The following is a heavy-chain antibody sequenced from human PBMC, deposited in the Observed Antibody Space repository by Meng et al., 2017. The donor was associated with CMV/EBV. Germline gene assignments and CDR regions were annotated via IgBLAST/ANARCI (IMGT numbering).Heavy chain of an antibody. V-gene: IGHV3-21*01. D-gene: IGHD6-13*01. J-gene: IGHJ5*02. CDR3: ARGHSSYSSSWYRWFDP. Sequence: GESLKISCAASGFTFSSYSMNWVRQAPGKGLEWVSSISSSSSYIYYADSVKGRFTISRDNAKNSLYLQMNSLRAEDTAVYYCARGHSSYSSSWYRWFDPWGQGTLVTVSS. CDR1: GFTFSSYS. CDR2: ISSSSSYI.